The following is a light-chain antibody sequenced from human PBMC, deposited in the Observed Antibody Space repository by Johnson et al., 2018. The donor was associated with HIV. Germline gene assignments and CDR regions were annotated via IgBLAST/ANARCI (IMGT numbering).Light chain of an antibody. V-gene: IGLV1-51*01. CDR2: DNN. J-gene: IGLJ1*01. CDR3: GTWDSRLSAVNV. CDR1: TSNIGNNY. Sequence: QSVLTQPPSVSAAPGQNVSISCSGTTSNIGNNYVSWYQQLPGTAPKLLIYDNNKRPSGIPDRFSGSKSGTSATLDITGLPPVDDADYYCGTWDSRLSAVNVFGTGTKVTVL.